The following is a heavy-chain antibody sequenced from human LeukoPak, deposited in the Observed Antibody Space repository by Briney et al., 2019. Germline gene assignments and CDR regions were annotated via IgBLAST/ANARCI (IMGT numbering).Heavy chain of an antibody. CDR3: ARLYCSGGSCKNHYYYYYMDV. CDR2: IYHSGST. D-gene: IGHD2-15*01. V-gene: IGHV4-38-2*01. J-gene: IGHJ6*03. Sequence: SETLSLTCAVSGYSISSGYYWGWIRQPPGKGLEWIGSIYHSGSTNYNPSLKSRVTISVDTSKNQFSLKLSSVTAADTAVYYCARLYCSGGSCKNHYYYYYMDVWGKGTTVTVSS. CDR1: GYSISSGYY.